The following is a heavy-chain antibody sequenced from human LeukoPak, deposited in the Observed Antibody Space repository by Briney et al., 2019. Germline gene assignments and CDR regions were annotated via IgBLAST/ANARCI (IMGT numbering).Heavy chain of an antibody. D-gene: IGHD1-26*01. Sequence: PGGSLRLSCAASGFTFSSYAMHWVRQAPGKGLEWVAVISYDGSNKYYADSVKGRFTISRDNSKNTLYLQMNSLRAEDTAVYYCARTPSGSYINWGQGTPVTVSS. CDR2: ISYDGSNK. CDR3: ARTPSGSYIN. V-gene: IGHV3-30*04. CDR1: GFTFSSYA. J-gene: IGHJ4*02.